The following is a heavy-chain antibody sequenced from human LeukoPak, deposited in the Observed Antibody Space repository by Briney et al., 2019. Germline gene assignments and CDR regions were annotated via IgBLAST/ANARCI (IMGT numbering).Heavy chain of an antibody. J-gene: IGHJ4*02. CDR3: ARGDWVA. CDR1: GDTFSD. V-gene: IGHV7-4-1*02. Sequence: ASVKVSCKAFGDTFSDMNWVRQAPGQGLEWMGWINTNTGNPTYVQGFRGRFVFSLDTSVNTAYLQISSLKAGDTAVYYCARGDWVAWGQGTLVTVSA. CDR2: INTNTGNP. D-gene: IGHD3-9*01.